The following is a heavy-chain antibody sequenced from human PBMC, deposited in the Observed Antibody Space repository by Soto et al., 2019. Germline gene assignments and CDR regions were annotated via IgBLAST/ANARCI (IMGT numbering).Heavy chain of an antibody. CDR2: IIPLFGTA. CDR3: ATELGENPASPFDA. Sequence: SVKVSCKASGVTFSSETLGWVRQAPGQGLEWVGGIIPLFGTASYAQKFQGRVTITADESTSTVYMELSSLRSDDTAVYFCATELGENPASPFDAWGQGTLVTVS. J-gene: IGHJ4*02. CDR1: GVTFSSET. D-gene: IGHD3-10*01. V-gene: IGHV1-69*13.